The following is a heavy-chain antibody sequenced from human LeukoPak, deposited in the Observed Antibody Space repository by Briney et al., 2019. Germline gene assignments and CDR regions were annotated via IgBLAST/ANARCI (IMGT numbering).Heavy chain of an antibody. CDR1: GDXFSNYY. J-gene: IGHJ5*02. CDR2: IKSSGDST. CDR3: ARARDDSIGSRWFDP. Sequence: ASVKVSCKASGDXFSNYYIHWVRQAPGQGLEWMGIIKSSGDSTTYAQKFQGRVTMTWDTSTSTVYMELSSLRSEDTAVYYCARARDDSIGSRWFDPWGQGTLVTVSS. V-gene: IGHV1-46*01. D-gene: IGHD3-22*01.